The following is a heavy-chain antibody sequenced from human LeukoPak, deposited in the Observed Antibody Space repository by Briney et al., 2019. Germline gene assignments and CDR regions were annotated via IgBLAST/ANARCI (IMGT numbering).Heavy chain of an antibody. V-gene: IGHV4-34*01. CDR2: INHSGST. Sequence: PSETLSLTCAVYGGSLSGYYWTWIRQPPGKGLEWIGEINHSGSTNYNPSLKSRVTISADTSKNQFSLNLTSVTAADTAVYYCAREVSGDFDYWGQGTLVTVSS. CDR1: GGSLSGYY. CDR3: AREVSGDFDY. D-gene: IGHD5/OR15-5a*01. J-gene: IGHJ4*02.